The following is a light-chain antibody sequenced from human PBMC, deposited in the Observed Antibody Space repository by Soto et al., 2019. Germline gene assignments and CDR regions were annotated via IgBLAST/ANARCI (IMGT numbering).Light chain of an antibody. V-gene: IGKV1-5*01. CDR2: DVS. J-gene: IGKJ1*01. Sequence: DIRMTQSPSTLSASVGDRITITCRARQSISGSLAWCLHRPGEAPKLLIYDVSTLEGGVPSRFSGFGSGTEFTLSISVLQPDDFGTYYCQQYYMGWTFGQGTKVDIK. CDR3: QQYYMGWT. CDR1: QSISGS.